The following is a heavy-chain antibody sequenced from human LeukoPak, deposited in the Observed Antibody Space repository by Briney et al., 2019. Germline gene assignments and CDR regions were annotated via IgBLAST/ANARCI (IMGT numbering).Heavy chain of an antibody. J-gene: IGHJ6*03. CDR1: GFTFSSYW. CDR2: IKQDGSEK. CDR3: ARAPGYCSSTSCPLPFGYYYYYMDV. D-gene: IGHD2-2*01. V-gene: IGHV3-7*01. Sequence: GSLRLSCAASGFTFSSYWMSWVRQAPGKGLEWVANIKQDGSEKYYVDSVKGRFTISRDNAKNSLYLQMNSLRAEDTAVYYCARAPGYCSSTSCPLPFGYYYYYMDVWGKGTTVTVSS.